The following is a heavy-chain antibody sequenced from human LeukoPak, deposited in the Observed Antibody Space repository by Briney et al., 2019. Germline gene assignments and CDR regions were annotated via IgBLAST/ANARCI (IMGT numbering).Heavy chain of an antibody. V-gene: IGHV3-74*01. J-gene: IGHJ4*02. CDR1: GFTFSSYW. CDR3: ARDVGGAGSH. Sequence: GGSLRLSCAASGFTFSSYWMHWVRQTPGEGLVWVSRINEHGSITDYADSVKDRFTIFRDNAKNTLYLHMNSLRAEDTAMYYCARDVGGAGSHWGQGTLVTVSS. CDR2: INEHGSIT. D-gene: IGHD3-10*01.